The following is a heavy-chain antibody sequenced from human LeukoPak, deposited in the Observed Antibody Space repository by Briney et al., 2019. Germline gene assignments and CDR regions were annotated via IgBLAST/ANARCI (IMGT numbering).Heavy chain of an antibody. D-gene: IGHD3-10*01. CDR1: GGTFSSYA. V-gene: IGHV1-69*13. CDR2: IIPIFGTA. CDR3: ARDLGGPWGPFDY. J-gene: IGHJ4*02. Sequence: RASVKVSCKASGGTFSSYAISWVRQAPGQGLEWMGGIIPIFGTANYAQKFQGRVTNTADESTSTAYMELSSLRSEDTAVYYCARDLGGPWGPFDYWGQGTLVTVSS.